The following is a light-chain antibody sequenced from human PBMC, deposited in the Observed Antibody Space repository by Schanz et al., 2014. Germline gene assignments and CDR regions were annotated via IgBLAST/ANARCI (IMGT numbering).Light chain of an antibody. CDR1: QSVLYSSNNKNY. CDR3: QQYHSIPHT. V-gene: IGKV4-1*01. CDR2: WAS. J-gene: IGKJ2*01. Sequence: DIVMTQSPDSLAVSLGERATINCKSSQSVLYSSNNKNYLAWYQQKPGQPPKLLIYWASTRDSGVPDRFSGSGSGTDFTLTISSLQAEDVAVYYCQQYHSIPHTFGQGTKLEIK.